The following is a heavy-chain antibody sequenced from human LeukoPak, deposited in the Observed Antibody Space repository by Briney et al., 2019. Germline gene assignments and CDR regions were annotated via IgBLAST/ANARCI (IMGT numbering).Heavy chain of an antibody. CDR1: GSMYNYY. CDR3: ARGYNYGPYYYYYYMDV. CDR2: IYYSGST. J-gene: IGHJ6*03. V-gene: IGHV4-59*01. Sequence: SETLSLTCTVSGSMYNYYWSWIRQPPGKGLEWIGYIYYSGSTNYNPFLKSRVTISVDTSKNQFSLKLSSVTAADTAVYYCARGYNYGPYYYYYYMDVWGKGTTVTVSS. D-gene: IGHD5-18*01.